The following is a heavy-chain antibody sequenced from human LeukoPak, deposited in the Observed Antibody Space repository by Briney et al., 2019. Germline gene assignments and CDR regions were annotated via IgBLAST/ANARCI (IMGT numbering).Heavy chain of an antibody. CDR2: IYYSGST. V-gene: IGHV4-59*12. CDR3: ARRPITMVRGVIARYYYYYYYMDV. D-gene: IGHD3-10*01. Sequence: PSETLSLTCTVSGGSISSYYWSWIRQPPGKGLEWIGYIYYSGSTNYNPSLKSRVTISVDTSKNQFSLKLSSVTAADTAVYYCARRPITMVRGVIARYYYYYYYMDVWGKGTTVTISS. J-gene: IGHJ6*03. CDR1: GGSISSYY.